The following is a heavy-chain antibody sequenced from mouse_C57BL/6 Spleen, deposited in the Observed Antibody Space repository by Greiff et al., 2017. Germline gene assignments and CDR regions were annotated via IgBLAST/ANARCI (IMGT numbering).Heavy chain of an antibody. CDR2: ITPNFGTT. D-gene: IGHD1-1*01. CDR1: GYSFTDYN. CDR3: ARGVCATVVATDY. V-gene: IGHV1-39*01. Sequence: VQLKQSGPALVQPGASVMISCKASGYSFTDYNMNWVKQSNGKSLEWIGVITPNFGTTSSNQQFTGKATLTVDQSSSTAYMQLNGLTSEDSAVYYFARGVCATVVATDYGGQGTTLTVAS. J-gene: IGHJ2*01.